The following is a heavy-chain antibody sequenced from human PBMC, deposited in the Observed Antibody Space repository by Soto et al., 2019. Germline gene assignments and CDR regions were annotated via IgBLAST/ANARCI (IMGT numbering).Heavy chain of an antibody. D-gene: IGHD3-3*01. V-gene: IGHV3-23*01. J-gene: IGHJ4*02. CDR1: GFTFSSYA. Sequence: EVQLLESGGGLVQPGGSLRLSCAASGFTFSSYAMSWVRQAPGKGLEWVSAISGSGGSTYYADSVKGRFTISRDNSKNTRYLQMNSLRAEDTAVYYCAKDRADYDFWSGYYTIGTYFDYWGQGTLVTVSS. CDR2: ISGSGGST. CDR3: AKDRADYDFWSGYYTIGTYFDY.